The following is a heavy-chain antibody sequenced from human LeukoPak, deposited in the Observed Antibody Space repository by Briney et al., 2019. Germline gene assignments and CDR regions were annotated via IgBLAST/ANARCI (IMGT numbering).Heavy chain of an antibody. J-gene: IGHJ4*02. V-gene: IGHV1-18*01. CDR2: ISAYNGNT. Sequence: ASVKVSCKASGYTFTSYGISWVRQAPGQGLEWMGWISAYNGNTNYAQKLQGRVTMTTDTSTSTAYMELRSLRSDDTAVYYCARGRRDGYMLLWEDYWGQGTLVTVSS. D-gene: IGHD5-24*01. CDR3: ARGRRDGYMLLWEDY. CDR1: GYTFTSYG.